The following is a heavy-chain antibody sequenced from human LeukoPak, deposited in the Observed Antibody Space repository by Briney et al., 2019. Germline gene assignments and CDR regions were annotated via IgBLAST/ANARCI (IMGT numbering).Heavy chain of an antibody. CDR3: ARIANDFWSGYSYYYYYYMDV. V-gene: IGHV3-30-3*01. J-gene: IGHJ6*03. D-gene: IGHD3-3*01. CDR2: ISYDGSNK. CDR1: GFTFSSYA. Sequence: GGSLRLSCAASGFTFSSYAMHWVRQAPGKGLEWVAVISYDGSNKYYADSVKGRFTISRDNSKNTLYLQMNSLRAEDTAVYYCARIANDFWSGYSYYYYYYMDVWGKGTTVTVSS.